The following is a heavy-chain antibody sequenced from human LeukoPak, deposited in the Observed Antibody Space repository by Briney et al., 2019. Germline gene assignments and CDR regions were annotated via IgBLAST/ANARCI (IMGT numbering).Heavy chain of an antibody. CDR1: GGSISRYY. CDR3: ARLYGGYYYFDY. D-gene: IGHD4-23*01. J-gene: IGHJ4*02. Sequence: SETLSLTCTVSGGSISRYYWSWIRQPPGKGLEWIGYIYYSGSTNYNPSLKSRVTISVDTSKNQFSLKLSSVTAADTAVYYCARLYGGYYYFDYWGQGTLVTVSS. V-gene: IGHV4-59*01. CDR2: IYYSGST.